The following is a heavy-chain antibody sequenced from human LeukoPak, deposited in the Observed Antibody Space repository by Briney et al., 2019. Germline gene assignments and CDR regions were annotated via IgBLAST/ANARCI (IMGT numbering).Heavy chain of an antibody. D-gene: IGHD3-22*01. CDR1: GGSISNYY. CDR2: IYYSGST. Sequence: SETLSLTCTVSGGSISNYYWSWIRQPPGKGLEWIGFIYYSGSTNYNPSLKSRVTISVDTSKNQFSLRLSSVTAADTAVYYCARAYYDRSAFDFWGQGTLVTVSS. J-gene: IGHJ4*02. V-gene: IGHV4-59*01. CDR3: ARAYYDRSAFDF.